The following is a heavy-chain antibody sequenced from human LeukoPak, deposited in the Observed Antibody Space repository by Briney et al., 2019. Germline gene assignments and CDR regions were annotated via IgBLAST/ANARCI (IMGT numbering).Heavy chain of an antibody. D-gene: IGHD4-17*01. Sequence: PSETLSLTCTVSGGSISSYYWSWIRQPAGKGLEWIGRIYTSGSTNYNPSLKSRVTISVDTSKNQFSLKLSSVTAADTAVYYCARAHGDYYYYYYYMDVWGKGTTVTISS. V-gene: IGHV4-4*07. CDR2: IYTSGST. J-gene: IGHJ6*03. CDR3: ARAHGDYYYYYYYMDV. CDR1: GGSISSYY.